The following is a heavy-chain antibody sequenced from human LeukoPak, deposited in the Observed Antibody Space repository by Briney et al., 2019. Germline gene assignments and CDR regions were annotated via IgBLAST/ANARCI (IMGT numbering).Heavy chain of an antibody. V-gene: IGHV3-30*02. CDR3: AKDADYSDDY. CDR2: IQYDGSNK. D-gene: IGHD4-11*01. Sequence: GGSLRLSCAVSGFDFSSYGMHWVRQAPGKGLEWVTFIQYDGSNKNYADSVKGRFTISRDNSKKTLYLQMNSLRGEDTAVYYCAKDADYSDDYWGQGTLVTVSS. CDR1: GFDFSSYG. J-gene: IGHJ4*02.